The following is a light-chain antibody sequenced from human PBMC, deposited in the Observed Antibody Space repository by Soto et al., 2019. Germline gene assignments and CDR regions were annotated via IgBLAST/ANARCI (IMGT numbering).Light chain of an antibody. V-gene: IGKV3-20*01. CDR2: GAS. CDR1: QSVSSSY. CDR3: QQYGSSLMYT. J-gene: IGKJ2*01. Sequence: EIVLTQSPGTLSLSPGERATLSCRASQSVSSSYLAWYRQKPGQAPRLLIYGASSRAPGIPNRFSGSGSGTGLPLTISRLEPEDFAVYYCQQYGSSLMYTFGQGTKLAIK.